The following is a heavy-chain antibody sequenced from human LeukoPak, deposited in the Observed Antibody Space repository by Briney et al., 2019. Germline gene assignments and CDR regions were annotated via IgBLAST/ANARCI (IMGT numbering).Heavy chain of an antibody. D-gene: IGHD3-9*01. CDR3: AREYYDILTGYYKGFDY. CDR2: ISSSSSYI. J-gene: IGHJ4*02. Sequence: GGSLRLSCAASGFTFSSYSMNWVRQAPGKGLEWVSSISSSSSYIYYADSVKGRFTISRDNAKNSLYLQMNSLRAEDTAVYYCAREYYDILTGYYKGFDYWGQGTLVTVSS. V-gene: IGHV3-21*01. CDR1: GFTFSSYS.